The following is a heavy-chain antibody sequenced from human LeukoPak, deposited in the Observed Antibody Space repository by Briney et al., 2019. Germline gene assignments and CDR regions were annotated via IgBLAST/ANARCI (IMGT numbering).Heavy chain of an antibody. Sequence: PGRSLRLSCAASGFTFSSYAMHWVRQAPGKGLEWVAVISYDGSNKYYADSVKGRFTISRDNSKNTLYLQMNSLRAEDTAVYYCARGYCSSTSCSYMDVWGQGTTVTVSS. CDR1: GFTFSSYA. CDR3: ARGYCSSTSCSYMDV. CDR2: ISYDGSNK. V-gene: IGHV3-30-3*01. D-gene: IGHD2-2*01. J-gene: IGHJ6*02.